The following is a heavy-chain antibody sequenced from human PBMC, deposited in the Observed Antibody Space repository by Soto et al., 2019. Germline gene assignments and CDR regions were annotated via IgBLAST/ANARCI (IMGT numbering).Heavy chain of an antibody. CDR1: GGTFSSYA. CDR2: IIPIFGTA. Sequence: QVQLVQSGAEVKKPGSSVKVSCKASGGTFSSYAISWVRQAPGQGLEWMGGIIPIFGTANYAQKFQGRVTITADESTSTAYMELSSLRSEDTAVYYCARGRGSDYYDSSGYSLKRRYYYGMDVWGQGTTVTVSS. J-gene: IGHJ6*02. V-gene: IGHV1-69*01. CDR3: ARGRGSDYYDSSGYSLKRRYYYGMDV. D-gene: IGHD3-22*01.